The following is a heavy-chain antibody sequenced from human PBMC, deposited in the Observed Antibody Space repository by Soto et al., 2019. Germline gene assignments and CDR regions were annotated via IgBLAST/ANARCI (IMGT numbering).Heavy chain of an antibody. Sequence: PGGSLRLSCAASGFTFSSYSVNWVRQAPGKGLEWVSSISSSSSYIYYADSVKGRFTISRDNAKNSLYLQMNSLRAEDTAVYYCARGSSYYDILTGYYTNSFGFYFDYWGQGTLVTSPQ. V-gene: IGHV3-21*01. J-gene: IGHJ4*02. CDR1: GFTFSSYS. CDR3: ARGSSYYDILTGYYTNSFGFYFDY. CDR2: ISSSSSYI. D-gene: IGHD3-9*01.